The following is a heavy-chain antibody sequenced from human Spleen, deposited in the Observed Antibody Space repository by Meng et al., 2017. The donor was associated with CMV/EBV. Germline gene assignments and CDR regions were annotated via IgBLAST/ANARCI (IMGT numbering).Heavy chain of an antibody. V-gene: IGHV5-51*01. Sequence: QVSCKGSGYSFSTYWIGWVRQMPGKGPEWMGIINPGDSDTIYSPSFQDQVTISADKSISTAYLQWSSLTASDTAIYYCARHFRGAGFSEWFFDYWGQGTLVTVSS. CDR2: INPGDSDT. CDR1: GYSFSTYW. CDR3: ARHFRGAGFSEWFFDY. D-gene: IGHD3-3*01. J-gene: IGHJ4*02.